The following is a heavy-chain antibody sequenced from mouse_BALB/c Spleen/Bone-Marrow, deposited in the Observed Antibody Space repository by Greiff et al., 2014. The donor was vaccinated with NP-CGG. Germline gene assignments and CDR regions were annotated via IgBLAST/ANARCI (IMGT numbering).Heavy chain of an antibody. CDR2: SRNKAKHYTT. CDR3: ARDVGYGNYFVY. CDR1: GFTFSDFY. Sequence: VQLKESGGGLVQPGDSLRLSCATSGFTFSDFYMEWVRQPPGKRLEWIGASRNKAKHYTTEYSASVKGRFIVSRGTSQSILYLQMSALRAEDTAIYYCARDVGYGNYFVYWGQGTLVTVSA. V-gene: IGHV7-1*02. D-gene: IGHD2-10*02. J-gene: IGHJ3*01.